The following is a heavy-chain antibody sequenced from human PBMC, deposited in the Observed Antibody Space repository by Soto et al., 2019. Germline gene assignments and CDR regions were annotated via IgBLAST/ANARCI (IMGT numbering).Heavy chain of an antibody. J-gene: IGHJ2*01. D-gene: IGHD6-19*01. Sequence: ELQLVESGGGLVQPGGSLRLSCAASGFTVSSNYMSWVRQAPGKGLEWVSVIYSGGSTYYADSVKGRFTISRHNSKNTLYLQMNSLRAEDTAVYYCASLSSGWKGRYFDLWGRGTLVTVSS. CDR3: ASLSSGWKGRYFDL. V-gene: IGHV3-53*04. CDR2: IYSGGST. CDR1: GFTVSSNY.